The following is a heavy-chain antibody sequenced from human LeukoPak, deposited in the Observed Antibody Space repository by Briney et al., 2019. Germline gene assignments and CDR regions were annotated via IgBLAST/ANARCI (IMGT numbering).Heavy chain of an antibody. V-gene: IGHV1-18*01. CDR1: GYTFTSYG. D-gene: IGHD1-26*01. Sequence: ASVKVSCKASGYTFTSYGISWVRQAPGQGLEWMGWISAYNGNTNYAQKFQGRVTMTRDTSISTAYMELRRLRSDDTAVYYCARDRGTYEFDYWGQGTLVTVSS. CDR2: ISAYNGNT. J-gene: IGHJ4*02. CDR3: ARDRGTYEFDY.